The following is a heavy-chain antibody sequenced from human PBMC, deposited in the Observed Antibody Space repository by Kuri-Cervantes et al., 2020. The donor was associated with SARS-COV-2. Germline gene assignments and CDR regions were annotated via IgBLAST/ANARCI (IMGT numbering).Heavy chain of an antibody. CDR2: INNIGNTT. CDR3: VKVSDSMTTVTTLGV. J-gene: IGHJ4*02. CDR1: GFTFSSYA. V-gene: IGHV3-23*01. D-gene: IGHD4-17*01. Sequence: GESLKISCAASGFTFSSYAMNWVRQAPGKGLEWVSSINNIGNTTYYADFVKGRFTISRDNSKNTLYLQMNSLRAEDTAVYYCVKVSDSMTTVTTLGVWGQGTLVTVSS.